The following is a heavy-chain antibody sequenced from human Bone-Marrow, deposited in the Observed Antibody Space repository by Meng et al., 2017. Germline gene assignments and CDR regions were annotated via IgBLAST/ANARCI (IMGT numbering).Heavy chain of an antibody. CDR1: GYSFSSYA. CDR3: ARSDIQWEVAWFDP. J-gene: IGHJ5*02. Sequence: SVKVSCKASGYSFSSYALSWVRQAPGQGLEWIGTFITLFGTSPYAQKLLGRIDITTDASADTSYMELFSLTSEDTAVYYCARSDIQWEVAWFDPWGQGTLVTVSS. D-gene: IGHD1-26*01. CDR2: FITLFGTS. V-gene: IGHV1-69*05.